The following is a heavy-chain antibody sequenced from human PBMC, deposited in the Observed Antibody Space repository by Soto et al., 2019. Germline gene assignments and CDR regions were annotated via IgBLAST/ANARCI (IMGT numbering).Heavy chain of an antibody. CDR3: ARDRAGEWLVLLPSNNWFDP. V-gene: IGHV3-48*02. D-gene: IGHD6-19*01. CDR2: ISSSSSTI. Sequence: PGGSLRLSCAASGFTFSSYSMNWVRQAPGKGLEWVSYISSSSSTIYYADSVKGRFTISRDNAKNSLYLQMNSLRDEDTAVYYCARDRAGEWLVLLPSNNWFDPWGQGTLVTVSS. CDR1: GFTFSSYS. J-gene: IGHJ5*02.